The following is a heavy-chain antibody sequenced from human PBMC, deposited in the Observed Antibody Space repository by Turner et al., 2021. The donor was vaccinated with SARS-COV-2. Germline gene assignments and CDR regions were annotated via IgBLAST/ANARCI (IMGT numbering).Heavy chain of an antibody. Sequence: QVQLVQSGAEVKKPGASVKVSCKASGYTFTSYYMHWVRQAPGQGLEWMGIINPSGDSTSYAQKFKGRVTMTRDTSTSTVYMELSSLRSEDTAVYYCASLYQGIAAAAISWFDPWGQGTLVTVSS. V-gene: IGHV1-46*01. D-gene: IGHD6-13*01. CDR1: GYTFTSYY. CDR3: ASLYQGIAAAAISWFDP. J-gene: IGHJ5*02. CDR2: INPSGDST.